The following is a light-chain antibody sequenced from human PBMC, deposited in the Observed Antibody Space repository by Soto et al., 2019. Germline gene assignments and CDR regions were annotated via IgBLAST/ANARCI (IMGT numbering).Light chain of an antibody. CDR2: DAS. CDR3: QQYNSYPWK. J-gene: IGKJ1*01. V-gene: IGKV1-5*01. CDR1: QSISSW. Sequence: DIQMTQSPSTLSASVRDRVTITCRASQSISSWLAWYQQKPGKAPKLLIYDASSLESGVPSRFSGSGSGTEFTLTISSLQPDDFATYYCQQYNSYPWKFGQGTKGDIK.